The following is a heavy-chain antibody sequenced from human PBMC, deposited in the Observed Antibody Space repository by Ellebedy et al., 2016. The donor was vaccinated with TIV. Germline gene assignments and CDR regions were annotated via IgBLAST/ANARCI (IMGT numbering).Heavy chain of an antibody. CDR3: VRLRVGGSFLWDV. V-gene: IGHV3-21*06. Sequence: GESLKISCAVSGASFSDSTLTWVRQAPGKGLEWVASISTTNSYIFYTDSVKGRFTISRDNANSSLVLQMNSLRTEDTAVYYCVRLRVGGSFLWDVWGRGTTVTVSS. J-gene: IGHJ6*02. D-gene: IGHD2-15*01. CDR1: GASFSDST. CDR2: ISTTNSYI.